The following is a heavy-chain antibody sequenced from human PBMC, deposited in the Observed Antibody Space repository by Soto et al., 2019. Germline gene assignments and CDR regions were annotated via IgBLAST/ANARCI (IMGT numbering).Heavy chain of an antibody. J-gene: IGHJ6*02. D-gene: IGHD5-12*01. Sequence: SETLSLTCTVSGGSVSSGSYYWSWIWQPPGKGLEWIGYIYYSGSTNYNPSLKSRVTISVDTSKNQFSLKLSSVTAADTAVYYCASIPLGVATILSVYYGMDVWGQGTTVTVSS. CDR1: GGSVSSGSYY. CDR2: IYYSGST. V-gene: IGHV4-61*01. CDR3: ASIPLGVATILSVYYGMDV.